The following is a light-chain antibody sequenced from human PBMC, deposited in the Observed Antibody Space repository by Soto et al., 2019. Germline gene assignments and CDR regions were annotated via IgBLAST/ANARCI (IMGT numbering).Light chain of an antibody. J-gene: IGKJ4*01. Sequence: EIVMTQSPATLSVSPGERATLSCRASQSVSSNLAWYQQKPGQTPRLLIYGASTRATGIPARFSGSESGTEFTLTISSVQSEAFAVYSCKQYNNWPPPLTCRGGTKVEIK. V-gene: IGKV3-15*01. CDR1: QSVSSN. CDR3: KQYNNWPPPLT. CDR2: GAS.